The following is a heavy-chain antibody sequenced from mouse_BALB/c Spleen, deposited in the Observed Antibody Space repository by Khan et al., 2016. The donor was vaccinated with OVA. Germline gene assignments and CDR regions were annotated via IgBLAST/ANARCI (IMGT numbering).Heavy chain of an antibody. CDR2: IWGGGGT. J-gene: IGHJ4*01. CDR1: GFSLSRYN. CDR3: ARAYYRYDGYYAMDY. V-gene: IGHV2-6-4*01. D-gene: IGHD2-14*01. Sequence: QVQLKESGPGLVAPSQSLSITCTVSGFSLSRYNIHWVRQPPGKGLEWLGMIWGGGGTDYNSTLKIRLSICKDNSKSQVFLKMNSLQTDDTATYFCARAYYRYDGYYAMDYWGQGTSVTVSS.